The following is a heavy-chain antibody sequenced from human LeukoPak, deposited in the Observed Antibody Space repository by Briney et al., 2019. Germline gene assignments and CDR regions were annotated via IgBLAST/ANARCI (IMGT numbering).Heavy chain of an antibody. CDR1: GLTVSNHW. CDR2: IREERGQE. J-gene: IGHJ5*02. CDR3: ASLDTAKQPLANH. V-gene: IGHV3-7*03. D-gene: IGHD5-18*01. Sequence: PGGSLRLSCVASGLTVSNHWMSWVRQAPGKGLEWVANIREERGQEYYVDSGKGRFTISKNSAKNSLYLQMNTLRVEDTAMYYCASLDTAKQPLANHWGQGTLVTVSS.